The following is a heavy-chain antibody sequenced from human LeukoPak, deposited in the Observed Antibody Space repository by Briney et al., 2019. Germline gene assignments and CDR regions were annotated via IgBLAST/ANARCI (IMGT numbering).Heavy chain of an antibody. CDR3: AKWGDYDVLTGYYVSDY. D-gene: IGHD3-9*01. CDR2: ITSSSSYI. Sequence: GGSLRLSCAASGFTFSYYSMNWVRQAPGKGLEWVSSITSSSSYIYYADSMKSRFTISRDNSKNTLYLQINGLRAEDTAVYYCAKWGDYDVLTGYYVSDYWGQGALVTVSS. V-gene: IGHV3-21*04. CDR1: GFTFSYYS. J-gene: IGHJ4*02.